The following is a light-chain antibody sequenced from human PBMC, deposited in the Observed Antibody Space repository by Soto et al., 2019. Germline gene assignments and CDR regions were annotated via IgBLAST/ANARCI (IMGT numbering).Light chain of an antibody. V-gene: IGLV2-11*01. CDR3: CSYAASFWV. J-gene: IGLJ3*02. CDR1: SNDVGAYNY. CDR2: AVI. Sequence: QSALTQPRSVSGSPGQSVTISCAGTSNDVGAYNYVSWYQQHPGKAPKLIIYAVIKRPSGVPDRFSGSKSGNMASLTISGLQTEDEADYYCCSYAASFWVFGGGTQLTVL.